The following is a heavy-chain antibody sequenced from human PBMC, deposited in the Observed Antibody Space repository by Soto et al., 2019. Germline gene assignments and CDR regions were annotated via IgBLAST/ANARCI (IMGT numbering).Heavy chain of an antibody. CDR1: GYTFSDYY. V-gene: IGHV1-2*02. J-gene: IGHJ4*02. Sequence: ASVEVSCKAFGYTFSDYYIHWVRQAPGQGLEWMGWINPNSGGTKYAPKFQGGVTMTRDTSITTAYMELSRLRSGDTAVYYCAREPATAKPEGVDFWGQGTLVTVSS. CDR3: AREPATAKPEGVDF. D-gene: IGHD1-1*01. CDR2: INPNSGGT.